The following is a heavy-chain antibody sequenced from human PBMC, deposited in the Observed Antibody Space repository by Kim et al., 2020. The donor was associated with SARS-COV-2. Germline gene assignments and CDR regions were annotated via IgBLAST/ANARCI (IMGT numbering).Heavy chain of an antibody. CDR1: GFTVSSNY. CDR3: ARVRGLRGGDGLDY. D-gene: IGHD2-21*02. CDR2: IYSGGST. Sequence: GGSLRLSCAASGFTVSSNYMSWVRQAPGKGLEWVSVIYSGGSTYYADSVKGRFTISRHNSKNTLYLQMNSLRAEDTAVYYCARVRGLRGGDGLDYWGQGTLVTVSS. V-gene: IGHV3-53*04. J-gene: IGHJ4*02.